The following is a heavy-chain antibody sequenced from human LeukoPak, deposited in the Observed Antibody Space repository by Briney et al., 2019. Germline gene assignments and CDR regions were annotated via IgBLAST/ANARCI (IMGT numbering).Heavy chain of an antibody. CDR3: TTLSVAISFDY. CDR2: ISSSGTTR. D-gene: IGHD3-22*01. CDR1: GFAFSVYE. J-gene: IGHJ4*02. Sequence: LSYAASGFAFSVYEMYWVRQAPGKGLEWVSYISSSGTTRYYADSVKGRFTISRDNAKNSLYLQMNSLRAEDTAVYYCTTLSVAISFDYWGQGTLVTVSS. V-gene: IGHV3-48*03.